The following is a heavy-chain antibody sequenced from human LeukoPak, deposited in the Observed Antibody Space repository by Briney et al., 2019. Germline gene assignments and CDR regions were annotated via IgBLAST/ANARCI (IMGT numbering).Heavy chain of an antibody. CDR2: IYYSGST. V-gene: IGHV4-59*08. CDR3: ARVSIVASGMDV. Sequence: PSETLSLTCTVSGGSISSYYWSWIRQPPGKGLEWIGYIYYSGSTNYNSSLKSRVTMSVDTSKNQFSLKLSSVTAADTAVYYCARVSIVASGMDVWGQGTTVTVSS. J-gene: IGHJ6*02. CDR1: GGSISSYY. D-gene: IGHD3-16*02.